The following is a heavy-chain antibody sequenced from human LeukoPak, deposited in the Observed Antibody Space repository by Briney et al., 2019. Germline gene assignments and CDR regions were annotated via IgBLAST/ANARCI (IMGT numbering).Heavy chain of an antibody. CDR2: IWSDGSNK. CDR3: AKDRVRELLDY. CDR1: GFTFSTYG. D-gene: IGHD1-26*01. J-gene: IGHJ4*02. V-gene: IGHV3-33*06. Sequence: PGRSLRLPCAASGFTFSTYGMHWVRQAPAKGLGWVAIIWSDGSNKYYADSVKGRFTISRDNSKNTLYLQMNSLRAEDTAVYYCAKDRVRELLDYWGQGTLVTVSS.